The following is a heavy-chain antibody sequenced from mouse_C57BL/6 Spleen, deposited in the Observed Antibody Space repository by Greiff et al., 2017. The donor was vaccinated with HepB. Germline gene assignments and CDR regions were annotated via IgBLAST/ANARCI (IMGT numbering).Heavy chain of an antibody. Sequence: QVQLQQSGPELVKPGASVKISCKASGYAFSSSWMNWVKQRPGKGLEWIGRIYPGDGDTNYNGKFKGKATLTADKSSSTAYMQLSSLTSEDSAVYFCARGAAQATVYAMDYWGQGTSVTVSS. D-gene: IGHD3-2*02. J-gene: IGHJ4*01. CDR2: IYPGDGDT. CDR3: ARGAAQATVYAMDY. V-gene: IGHV1-82*01. CDR1: GYAFSSSW.